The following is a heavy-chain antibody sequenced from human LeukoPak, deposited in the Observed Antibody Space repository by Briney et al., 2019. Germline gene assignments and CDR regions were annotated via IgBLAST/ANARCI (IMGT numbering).Heavy chain of an antibody. J-gene: IGHJ4*02. CDR3: AKDSLEVGMATILTYFDY. V-gene: IGHV3-23*01. CDR1: GFTFSSYA. D-gene: IGHD5-24*01. CDR2: ISGSGGSA. Sequence: PGGSLRLSCAASGFTFSSYAMHWVRQAPGKGLEWVSAISGSGGSAYYADSVKGRFTISRDNSKNTLYLQMNSLRAEDTAVYYCAKDSLEVGMATILTYFDYWGQGTLVTVSS.